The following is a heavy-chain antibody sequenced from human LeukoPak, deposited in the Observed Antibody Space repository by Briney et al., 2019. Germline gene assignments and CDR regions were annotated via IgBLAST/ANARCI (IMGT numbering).Heavy chain of an antibody. CDR1: GGTFNSYA. CDR2: IIPILGIA. CDR3: ARLGTMVRGVNDY. D-gene: IGHD3-10*01. Sequence: ASVKVSCKASGGTFNSYAISWVRQAPGQGLEWMGRIIPILGIANYAQKFQGRVTITADKSTSTAYMELSSLRSEDTAVYYCARLGTMVRGVNDYWGQGTLVTVSS. J-gene: IGHJ4*02. V-gene: IGHV1-69*04.